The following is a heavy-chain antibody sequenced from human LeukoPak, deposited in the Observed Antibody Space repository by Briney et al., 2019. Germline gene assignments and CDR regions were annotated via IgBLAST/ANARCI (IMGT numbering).Heavy chain of an antibody. J-gene: IGHJ4*02. CDR1: GFTFSSYW. CDR3: ARDLAGHYYGSGSSFDY. CDR2: INSDGSST. Sequence: SGGSLRLSCAASGFTFSSYWMHWVRQAPGKGLVWVSRINSDGSSTSYADSVKGRFTISRDNAKNTLYLQMNSLRAEDTAVYYCARDLAGHYYGSGSSFDYWGQGTLVTVSS. D-gene: IGHD3-10*01. V-gene: IGHV3-74*01.